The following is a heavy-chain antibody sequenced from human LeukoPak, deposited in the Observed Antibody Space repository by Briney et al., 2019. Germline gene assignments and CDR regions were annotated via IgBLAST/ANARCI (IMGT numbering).Heavy chain of an antibody. CDR2: INHRGGT. CDR1: GGSFSDSS. D-gene: IGHD6-13*01. CDR3: ARGGRGAAARLLVY. V-gene: IGHV4-34*01. J-gene: IGHJ4*02. Sequence: SSETLSLTCAVYGGSFSDSSWSWIRQPPGKGLEWIGDINHRGGTKYNPSLKSRVTMSLDTSNHQFSLKLNSVTAADTAVYYCARGGRGAAARLLVYWGQGTLVTVSS.